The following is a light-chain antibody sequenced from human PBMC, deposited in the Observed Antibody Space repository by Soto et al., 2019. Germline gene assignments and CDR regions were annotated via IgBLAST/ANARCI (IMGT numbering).Light chain of an antibody. V-gene: IGKV3-15*01. CDR3: QQYNNWPAVT. J-gene: IGKJ4*01. Sequence: EIVMTQSPATLSVSPGERATLSCRASQNIHSNLAWYQQKPGQAPRLLIYAASMRATGIPARFSVSGSGTEFTLTVSSLQSEDFAVYHSQQYNNWPAVTFGGGTKVEIK. CDR1: QNIHSN. CDR2: AAS.